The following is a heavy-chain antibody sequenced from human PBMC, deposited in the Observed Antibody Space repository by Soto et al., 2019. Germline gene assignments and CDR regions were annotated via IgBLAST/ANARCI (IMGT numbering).Heavy chain of an antibody. CDR1: GGSISSYY. J-gene: IGHJ3*02. Sequence: PSETLSLTCTVSGGSISSYYWSWVRQHPGKGLEWIGYIYYSGSTYYNPSLKSRVTIPVDTSKNQFSLKLSSVTAADTAVYYCARDRADADAFDSWGQGTMVTVAS. V-gene: IGHV4-59*06. CDR3: ARDRADADAFDS. CDR2: IYYSGST. D-gene: IGHD6-25*01.